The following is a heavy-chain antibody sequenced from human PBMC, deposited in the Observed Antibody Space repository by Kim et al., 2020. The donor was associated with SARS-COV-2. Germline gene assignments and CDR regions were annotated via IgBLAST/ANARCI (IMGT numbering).Heavy chain of an antibody. V-gene: IGHV3-9*01. CDR3: AKDFSGYDGNYFDY. Sequence: GGSLRLSCAASGFTFGDYAMHWVRQAPGKGLEWVSGISWNSGSIGYADSVKGRFTISRDNAKNSPYLQMNSLRAEDTALYYCAKDFSGYDGNYFDYWGQGTLVTVSS. D-gene: IGHD5-12*01. J-gene: IGHJ4*02. CDR2: ISWNSGSI. CDR1: GFTFGDYA.